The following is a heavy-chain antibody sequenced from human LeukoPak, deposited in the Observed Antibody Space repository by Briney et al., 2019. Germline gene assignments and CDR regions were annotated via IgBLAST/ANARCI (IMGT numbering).Heavy chain of an antibody. V-gene: IGHV3-30-3*01. CDR2: RSYVGSNK. CDR3: ARAEKTVVPAAIRTIYYYYYMDV. Sequence: PTGRSLRLSCAASGFTFSSYAMHWVRQAPGKGLGWVAVRSYVGSNKYYADSVKGRFTISRDNSKNTLYLQMHSLRAEDTAVYYCARAEKTVVPAAIRTIYYYYYMDVWGKGTTVTVSS. CDR1: GFTFSSYA. J-gene: IGHJ6*03. D-gene: IGHD2-2*01.